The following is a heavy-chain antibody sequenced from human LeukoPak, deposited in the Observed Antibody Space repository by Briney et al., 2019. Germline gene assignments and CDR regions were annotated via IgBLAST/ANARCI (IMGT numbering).Heavy chain of an antibody. J-gene: IGHJ6*02. V-gene: IGHV5-51*01. CDR1: GYSFTSYW. D-gene: IGHD3-10*01. Sequence: GESLQISCKGSGYSFTSYWIGWVRQMPGKGLEWMGIIYPGDSDTRYSPSFQGQVTISADKSISTAYLQWSSLKASDTAMYYCASSAVTMVRGLGEDYYYGMDVWGQGTTVTVSS. CDR3: ASSAVTMVRGLGEDYYYGMDV. CDR2: IYPGDSDT.